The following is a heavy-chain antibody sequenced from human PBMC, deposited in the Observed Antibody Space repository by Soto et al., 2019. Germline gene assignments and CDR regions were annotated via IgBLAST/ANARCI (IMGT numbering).Heavy chain of an antibody. V-gene: IGHV4-30-2*01. Sequence: QLQLQESGSGLVKPSQTLSLTCAVSGGSISSGGYSWSWIRQPPGKGLEWIGYIYHSGSTYYNPFLKRRVSISVDGSKSQFSLKLSSVTAADTAVYYCAAGGGLPRYYWGQGTLVTVSS. CDR1: GGSISSGGYS. J-gene: IGHJ4*02. D-gene: IGHD5-12*01. CDR2: IYHSGST. CDR3: AAGGGLPRYY.